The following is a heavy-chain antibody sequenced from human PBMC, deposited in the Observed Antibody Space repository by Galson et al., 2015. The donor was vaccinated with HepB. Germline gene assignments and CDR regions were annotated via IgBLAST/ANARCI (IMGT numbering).Heavy chain of an antibody. D-gene: IGHD3-10*01. Sequence: SVKVSCKASGYTFTSYGISWVRQAPGQGLEWMGWISAYNGNTNYAQKLQGRVTMTTDTSTSTAYMELRSLRSDDTAVYYCARENGSEEIYYYYGMDVWGQGTTVTVSS. CDR1: GYTFTSYG. CDR3: ARENGSEEIYYYYGMDV. CDR2: ISAYNGNT. V-gene: IGHV1-18*01. J-gene: IGHJ6*02.